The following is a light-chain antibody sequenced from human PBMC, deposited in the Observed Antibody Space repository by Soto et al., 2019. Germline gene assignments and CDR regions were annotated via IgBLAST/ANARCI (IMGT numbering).Light chain of an antibody. CDR2: NNN. Sequence: QSVLTQPPSASATPGQRVTISWSGSSSNIGSNAVNWYQQLPGTAPKLLSYNNNQRPSGVPDRFSGSKSGTSASLAISGLQSEDEADYYCAALEASLREVFGTGTKLTVL. V-gene: IGLV1-44*01. CDR1: SSNIGSNA. CDR3: AALEASLREV. J-gene: IGLJ1*01.